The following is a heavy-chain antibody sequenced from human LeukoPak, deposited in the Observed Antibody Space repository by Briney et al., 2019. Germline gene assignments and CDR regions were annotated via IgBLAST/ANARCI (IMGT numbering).Heavy chain of an antibody. CDR1: GESFNGHY. V-gene: IGHV4-34*01. D-gene: IGHD2-15*01. Sequence: PSETLSLTCAVYGESFNGHYWRWMRQPPGKGLEWIGEIHKSGSTNDNPSLKSRVTMSVDTSKKQFSLKLTSVTAADTAVYYCARDLRAGGSCSNWFDPWGQGTLVTVSS. CDR3: ARDLRAGGSCSNWFDP. J-gene: IGHJ5*02. CDR2: IHKSGST.